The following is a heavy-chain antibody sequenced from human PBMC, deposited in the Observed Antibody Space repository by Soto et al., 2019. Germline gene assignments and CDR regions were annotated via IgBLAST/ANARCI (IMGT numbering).Heavy chain of an antibody. CDR3: EGHFVAVVIKGWGY. CDR2: TYYNGNA. V-gene: IGHV4-39*01. CDR1: GGSIDRSNYY. J-gene: IGHJ4*02. Sequence: QLQLQESGPGLVKPSETLSLTCTVSGGSIDRSNYYWDWIRQPPGKGLEWIGTTYYNGNAYYNPSLKRRVTMSVDTSKSQFYLKLISVTAADTAVYYCEGHFVAVVIKGWGYWGQGTLVTVSS. D-gene: IGHD3-22*01.